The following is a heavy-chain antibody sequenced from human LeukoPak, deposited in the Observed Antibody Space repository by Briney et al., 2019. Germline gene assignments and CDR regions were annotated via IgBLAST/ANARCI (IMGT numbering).Heavy chain of an antibody. D-gene: IGHD5-18*01. J-gene: IGHJ4*02. CDR3: VRGLWTAMGAGAY. CDR1: DFSFNRYL. CDR2: ISDDGTNK. Sequence: GGSLRLSCVVSDFSFNRYLMHWVRQAPGKGLEWVTSISDDGTNKYYSDSVRGRFTISRDNSKSTLYLQMDSLRIEDTSMYYCVRGLWTAMGAGAYWGQGTLVTVSS. V-gene: IGHV3-30-3*01.